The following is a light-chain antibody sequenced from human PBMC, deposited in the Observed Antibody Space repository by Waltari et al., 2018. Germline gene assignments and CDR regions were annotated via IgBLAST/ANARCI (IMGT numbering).Light chain of an antibody. CDR1: SGVRLRYSR. CDR3: MIWHSNTWV. J-gene: IGLJ3*02. V-gene: IGLV5-45*03. CDR2: YNSDSDK. Sequence: QAVVTQPSSLYASHGASARLNCTLRSGVRLRYSRIYWFKKKPGSPPQYLLRYNSDSDKDQGFGVPSRFSGSKDASANAGILLISGLQSEDEADYYCMIWHSNTWVFGGGTKVTVL.